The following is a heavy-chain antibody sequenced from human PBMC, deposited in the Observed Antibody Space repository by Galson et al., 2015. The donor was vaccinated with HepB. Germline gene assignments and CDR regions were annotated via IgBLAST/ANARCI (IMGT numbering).Heavy chain of an antibody. CDR2: ISGSGGST. Sequence: SLRLSCAASGFTFSSYAMSWVRQAPGKGLEWVSAISGSGGSTYYADSVKGRFTISRDNSRNTLYLQMNSLRAEDTAVYYCVKDYPSGRGNIAVAGTGDYWGQGNLVTVSS. D-gene: IGHD6-19*01. V-gene: IGHV3-23*01. CDR3: VKDYPSGRGNIAVAGTGDY. CDR1: GFTFSSYA. J-gene: IGHJ4*02.